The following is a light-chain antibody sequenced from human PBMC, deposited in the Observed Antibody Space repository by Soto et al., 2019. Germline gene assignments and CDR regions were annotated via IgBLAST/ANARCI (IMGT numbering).Light chain of an antibody. V-gene: IGLV4-69*01. CDR2: VNSDGSH. CDR1: SGHSSYT. J-gene: IGLJ2*01. CDR3: QTCGTGYVL. Sequence: QSVLTQSPSASASLGASVKLTCTLSSGHSSYTIAWHQRQPGEGPRYLMKVNSDGSHTKGDGIPDRFSGSSSGAERYLTISSLQSEDEADYYCQTCGTGYVLFGGGTKVTVL.